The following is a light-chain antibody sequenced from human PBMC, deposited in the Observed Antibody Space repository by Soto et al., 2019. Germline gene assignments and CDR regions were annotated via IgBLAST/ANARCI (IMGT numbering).Light chain of an antibody. Sequence: DIQMIQSPSSVSASVGARVTITCRASQGIRIDLAWYQQKPGKAPKRLIYAASNLQGGVPSRFSGSGSWTEFTLTISSLQPEDFATAYGLQHHTFPWTLGQGTKVESK. CDR2: AAS. J-gene: IGKJ1*01. CDR3: LQHHTFPWT. V-gene: IGKV1-17*01. CDR1: QGIRID.